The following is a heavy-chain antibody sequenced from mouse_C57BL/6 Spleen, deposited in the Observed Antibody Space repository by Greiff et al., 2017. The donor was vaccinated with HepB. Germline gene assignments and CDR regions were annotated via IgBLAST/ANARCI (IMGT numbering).Heavy chain of an antibody. J-gene: IGHJ2*01. CDR2: ISYDGSN. CDR1: GYSITSGYY. D-gene: IGHD4-1*01. V-gene: IGHV3-6*01. Sequence: EVQLQESGPGLVKPSQSLSLTCSVTGYSITSGYYWNWIRQFPGNKLEWMGYISYDGSNNYNPSLKNRISITRDTSKNQFFLKLNSVTTEDTATYYCARDGTGIYFDYWGQGTTLTVSS. CDR3: ARDGTGIYFDY.